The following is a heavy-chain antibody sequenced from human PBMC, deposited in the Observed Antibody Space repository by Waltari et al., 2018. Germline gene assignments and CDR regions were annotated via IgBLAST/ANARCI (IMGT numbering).Heavy chain of an antibody. J-gene: IGHJ4*02. Sequence: QVQLVQSGAEVKKPGSSVKVSCKAPGATSRSYAISRVRPAPGQGLEWMGGIIPILGIANYAQKFQGRVTITADKSTSTAYMELSSLRSEDTAVYYCASPTYPGIAVNWGQGTLVTVSS. CDR3: ASPTYPGIAVN. V-gene: IGHV1-69*10. CDR2: IIPILGIA. D-gene: IGHD6-19*01. CDR1: GATSRSYA.